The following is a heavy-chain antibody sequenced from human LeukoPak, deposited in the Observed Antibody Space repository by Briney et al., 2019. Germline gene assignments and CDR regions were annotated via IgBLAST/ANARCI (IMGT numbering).Heavy chain of an antibody. J-gene: IGHJ4*02. CDR3: ARARSGYTSSWYFVS. V-gene: IGHV4/OR15-8*01. CDR2: INHSGST. Sequence: SETLSLTCVVSGGSIITNDYWWGWIRQPPGKGLEWIGEINHSGSTNYNPSLKSRVTISVDTSKNQFSLKLSSVTAADTAVYYCARARSGYTSSWYFVSWGQGTLVTVSS. D-gene: IGHD6-13*01. CDR1: GGSIITNDYW.